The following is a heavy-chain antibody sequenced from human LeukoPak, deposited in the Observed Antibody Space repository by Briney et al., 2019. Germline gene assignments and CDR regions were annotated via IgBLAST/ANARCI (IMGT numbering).Heavy chain of an antibody. CDR2: ISYDGSNK. CDR3: ARDVLRFLEWQYPPHDAFDI. Sequence: PGGSLRLSCAASGFTFSSYAMHWVRQAPGKGLEWVAVISYDGSNKYYADSVKGRFTISRDNSKNTLYLQMNSLRAEDTAVYYCARDVLRFLEWQYPPHDAFDIWGQGTMVTVSS. J-gene: IGHJ3*02. V-gene: IGHV3-30-3*01. D-gene: IGHD3-3*01. CDR1: GFTFSSYA.